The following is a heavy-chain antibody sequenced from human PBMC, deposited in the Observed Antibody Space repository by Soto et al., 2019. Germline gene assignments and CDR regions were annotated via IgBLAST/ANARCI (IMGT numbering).Heavy chain of an antibody. CDR2: IIPIFGTP. CDR1: EGTFSSYA. J-gene: IGHJ5*02. Sequence: SVKVSCKTPEGTFSSYAITWVRQAPGQGLEWMGGIIPIFGTPNYAQKFQGSVTITADKSTSTAYVELSSLRSDDTAVYYCARVVPGAEAWFGPWGQGTLVTVSS. V-gene: IGHV1-69*06. D-gene: IGHD2-2*01. CDR3: ARVVPGAEAWFGP.